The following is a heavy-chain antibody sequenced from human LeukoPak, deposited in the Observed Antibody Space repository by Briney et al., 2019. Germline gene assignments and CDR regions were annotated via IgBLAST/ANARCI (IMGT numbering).Heavy chain of an antibody. CDR3: AKALVSGNTWPARWFDP. V-gene: IGHV3-23*01. J-gene: IGHJ5*02. CDR1: GFTFSSYA. Sequence: PGGSLRLSCAASGFTFSSYAVSWVRQAPGKGLEWVSTISGSGGSTYYADSVKGRFTISRDNSKNTSHLQMNSLRAEDTAVYYCAKALVSGNTWPARWFDPWGQGTLVTVSS. CDR2: ISGSGGST. D-gene: IGHD5/OR15-5a*01.